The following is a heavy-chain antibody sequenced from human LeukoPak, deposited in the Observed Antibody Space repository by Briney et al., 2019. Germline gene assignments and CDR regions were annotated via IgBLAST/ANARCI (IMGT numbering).Heavy chain of an antibody. D-gene: IGHD3-10*01. CDR2: INHSGST. CDR1: GGSFSGYY. CDR3: ARHGSGSYYNDAFDI. V-gene: IGHV4-34*01. Sequence: SETLSLTCAVYGGSFSGYYWSWIRQPPGKGLEWIGEINHSGSTNYNPSLKSRVTISVDTSKNQFSLKLSSVTAADTAVYYCARHGSGSYYNDAFDIWGQGTMVTVSS. J-gene: IGHJ3*02.